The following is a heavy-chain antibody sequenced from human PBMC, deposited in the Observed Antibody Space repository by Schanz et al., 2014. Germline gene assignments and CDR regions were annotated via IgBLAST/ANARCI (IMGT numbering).Heavy chain of an antibody. CDR1: GYIFINSG. D-gene: IGHD3-9*01. V-gene: IGHV1-18*01. J-gene: IGHJ4*02. CDR3: ARDAADFYDILTEEDY. CDR2: ISVYNHNK. Sequence: QIQLVQSGPEVKKPGATVKVSCKASGYIFINSGISWVRQAPGQGLEWMRWISVYNHNKEYDQKLQGRVTMTTDTSTSTAYMELRSLRSDDTAVYYCARDAADFYDILTEEDYWGQGTLVTVSS.